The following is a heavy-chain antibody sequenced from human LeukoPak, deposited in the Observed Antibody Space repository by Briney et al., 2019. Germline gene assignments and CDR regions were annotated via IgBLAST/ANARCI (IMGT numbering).Heavy chain of an antibody. CDR2: INPSGGST. V-gene: IGHV1-46*01. D-gene: IGHD1-1*01. J-gene: IGHJ4*02. CDR3: ARHGLERLFDY. Sequence: GXSVKVSCKASXYTXXSXXMHWVRQAPGQGLXWMGIINPSGGSTSYAQKFQGRVTMTRDTSTSTVYMELSSLRSEDTAVYYCARHGLERLFDYWGQGTLVTVSS. CDR1: XYTXXSXX.